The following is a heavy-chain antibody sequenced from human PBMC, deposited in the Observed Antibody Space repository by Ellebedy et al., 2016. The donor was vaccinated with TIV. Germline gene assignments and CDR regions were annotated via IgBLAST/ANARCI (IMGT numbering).Heavy chain of an antibody. D-gene: IGHD2-21*01. CDR1: RFAFTSFA. CDR2: ISKDGGSQ. J-gene: IGHJ6*02. Sequence: GGSLRLXXAASRFAFTSFAMHWVRRAPGKGLEWVAAISKDGGSQWYADSVKGRFTISRDNSGNTLYLQMNSLRAEDTAVYYCAKARGSSVIDYNYYGMDVWGQGTTVTVSS. CDR3: AKARGSSVIDYNYYGMDV. V-gene: IGHV3-30*18.